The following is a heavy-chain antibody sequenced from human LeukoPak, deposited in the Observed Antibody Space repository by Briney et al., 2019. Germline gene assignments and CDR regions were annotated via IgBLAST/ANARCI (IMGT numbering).Heavy chain of an antibody. CDR2: ISAYNGNT. D-gene: IGHD5-12*01. CDR3: ARDDALVATGSFDY. CDR1: GYTFTSYC. V-gene: IGHV1-18*01. J-gene: IGHJ4*02. Sequence: ASVKVSCKASGYTFTSYCINWVRQAPGQGLEWMGSISAYNGNTNYAQKLQGRVTMTTDTSTSTAYMELRSLRSDVTAAYYCARDDALVATGSFDYWGQGTLVTVPS.